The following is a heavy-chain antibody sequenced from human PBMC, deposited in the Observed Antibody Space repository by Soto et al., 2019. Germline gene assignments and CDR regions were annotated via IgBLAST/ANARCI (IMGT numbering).Heavy chain of an antibody. D-gene: IGHD6-25*01. CDR1: GDSISNYY. CDR3: ARSRRIAAAEDAFDI. J-gene: IGHJ3*02. Sequence: QAQLQESGPGLVKPSETLSLTCTVSGDSISNYYWNWIRQSPGKGLEWIGYIHYSGSTNYNPSLRSRVTISVDRSKNQFSLNLSSMTAADTAVYYCARSRRIAAAEDAFDIWGQGTMVTVSS. CDR2: IHYSGST. V-gene: IGHV4-59*01.